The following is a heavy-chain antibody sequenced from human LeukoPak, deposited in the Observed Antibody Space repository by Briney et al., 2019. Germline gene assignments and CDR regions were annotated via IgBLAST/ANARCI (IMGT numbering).Heavy chain of an antibody. CDR2: ITGSGGTT. CDR1: GLTFSSYA. V-gene: IGHV3-23*01. J-gene: IGHJ4*02. Sequence: GGSLRLSCAASGLTFSSYALSWVRQAPGKGLEWVSAITGSGGTTYYADSVKGRFTISRDNCKNTLYLQMTSLRADDTALYYSAKGVGAHEYYFDYWGQGTLVTVSS. D-gene: IGHD1-26*01. CDR3: AKGVGAHEYYFDY.